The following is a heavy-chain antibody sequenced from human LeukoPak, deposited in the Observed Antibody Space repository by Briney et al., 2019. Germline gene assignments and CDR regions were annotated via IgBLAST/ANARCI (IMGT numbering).Heavy chain of an antibody. V-gene: IGHV3-23*01. J-gene: IGHJ4*02. CDR1: GFTFSTYA. D-gene: IGHD4-17*01. CDR2: ISTSGGTT. CDR3: AKVGSVTIDY. Sequence: PGGSLRLSCAASGFTFSTYAMTWVRQAPGKGLEWVSLISTSGGTTYYANSVKGRFTISRDHSKTTLYLQMASLRADDTAVYYCAKVGSVTIDYWGQGTLVTVSS.